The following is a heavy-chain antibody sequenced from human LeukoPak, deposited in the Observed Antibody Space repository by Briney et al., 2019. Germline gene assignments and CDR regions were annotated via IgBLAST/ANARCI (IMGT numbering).Heavy chain of an antibody. CDR3: ASRVYGLGSFNY. J-gene: IGHJ4*01. CDR2: IYNSGTT. Sequence: SETLSLTCTVSGDSISSTSYYWDWIRQPPGKGLEWIGSIYNSGTTCYNPSLKSRVTISVDTSKNKFSLKVSSVTAADTAVYYCASRVYGLGSFNYWGQGTLVTVSS. D-gene: IGHD3-10*01. CDR1: GDSISSTSYY. V-gene: IGHV4-39*01.